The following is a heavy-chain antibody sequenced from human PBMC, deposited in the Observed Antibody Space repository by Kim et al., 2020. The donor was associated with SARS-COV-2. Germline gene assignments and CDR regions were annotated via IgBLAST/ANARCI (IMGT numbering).Heavy chain of an antibody. CDR1: GFTFSSYG. D-gene: IGHD6-13*01. CDR3: ARDTHGLIAAGFDY. CDR2: IWYDGSNK. J-gene: IGHJ4*02. V-gene: IGHV3-33*01. Sequence: GGSPRLSCAASGFTFSSYGMHWVRQAPGKGLEWVAVIWYDGSNKYYADSVKGRFTISRDNSKNTLYLQMNSLRAEDTAVYYCARDTHGLIAAGFDYWGQGTLVTVSS.